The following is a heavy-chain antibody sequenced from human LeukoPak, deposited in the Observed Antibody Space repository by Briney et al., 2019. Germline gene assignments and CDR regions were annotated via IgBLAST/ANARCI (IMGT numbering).Heavy chain of an antibody. CDR1: GFTFSNFA. CDR2: ISGSGAAT. J-gene: IGHJ4*02. D-gene: IGHD6-19*01. V-gene: IGHV3-23*01. Sequence: GGSLRLSCAASGFTFSNFAMNWVRQAPGKGLEWVSAISGSGAATFNADSVKGRFTISRDNSKNTLYLQMNSLRAEDTAVYYCAKDLSSGWYPYYFDFWGRGTLVTVSS. CDR3: AKDLSSGWYPYYFDF.